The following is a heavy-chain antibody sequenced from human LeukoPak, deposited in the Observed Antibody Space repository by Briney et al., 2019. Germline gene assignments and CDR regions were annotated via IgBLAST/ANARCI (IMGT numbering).Heavy chain of an antibody. D-gene: IGHD2-15*01. CDR2: FTGSGDTT. Sequence: GGSLRLSCAASGFTFGGYAMTWVRKAPGKGLEWASGFTGSGDTTYYADSVKGRFTISRDDSKNTLYLQMNSLRAEDTAVYYCAKARGYCSGGSCYSGFDYWGQGTLVTVSS. CDR1: GFTFGGYA. CDR3: AKARGYCSGGSCYSGFDY. J-gene: IGHJ4*02. V-gene: IGHV3-23*01.